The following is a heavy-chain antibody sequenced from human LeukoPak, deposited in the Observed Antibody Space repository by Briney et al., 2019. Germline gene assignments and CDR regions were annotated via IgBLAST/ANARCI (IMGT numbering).Heavy chain of an antibody. CDR3: AHGSMYQLDY. D-gene: IGHD2-2*01. J-gene: IGHJ4*02. CDR1: GFTFSSYG. Sequence: QPGGSLRLSCAASGFTFSSYGMHWVRQAPGKGLEWVSGILGGAGSTYYAGSVKGRFTISRDNSKNTMYLQMNSLRAEDTAVYYCAHGSMYQLDYWGQGTLVTVSS. CDR2: ILGGAGST. V-gene: IGHV3-23*01.